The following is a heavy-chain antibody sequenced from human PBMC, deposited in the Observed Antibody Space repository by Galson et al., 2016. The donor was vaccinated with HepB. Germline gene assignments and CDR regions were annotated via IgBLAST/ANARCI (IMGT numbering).Heavy chain of an antibody. J-gene: IGHJ4*02. V-gene: IGHV1-46*01. CDR1: GYTFTSSY. D-gene: IGHD6-13*01. CDR2: INPSGGRT. Sequence: SVKVSCKASGYTFTSSYMHWVRQAPGQGLEWMGIINPSGGRTRYAQEFKGRVTMTRDTSTSTVDMELSSLRSDDTAVYYCARDRGSAAGFDYWGQGTLVTVSS. CDR3: ARDRGSAAGFDY.